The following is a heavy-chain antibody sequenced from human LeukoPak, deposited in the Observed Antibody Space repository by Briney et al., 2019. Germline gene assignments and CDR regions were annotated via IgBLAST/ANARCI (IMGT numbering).Heavy chain of an antibody. D-gene: IGHD3-22*01. CDR1: GFTLGDYA. Sequence: GRSLRLSCTASGFTLGDYAMSWFRQARGRGLEWVGFIRSKAYGGTTEYAASVKGRFTISRDDSKSIAYLQMNSLKTEDTAVYYCTRGGDYYDSSGSASDFDYWGQGTLVTVSS. J-gene: IGHJ4*02. CDR2: IRSKAYGGTT. V-gene: IGHV3-49*03. CDR3: TRGGDYYDSSGSASDFDY.